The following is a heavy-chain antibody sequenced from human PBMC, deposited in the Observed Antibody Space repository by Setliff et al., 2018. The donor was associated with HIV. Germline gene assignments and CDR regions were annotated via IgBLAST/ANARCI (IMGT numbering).Heavy chain of an antibody. CDR2: VSFEGTNK. CDR3: ARGGLYGSGSYFGWGFLDH. CDR1: GFTFSSYA. D-gene: IGHD3-10*01. V-gene: IGHV3-30*04. J-gene: IGHJ4*02. Sequence: PGGSLRLSCAVSGFTFSSYAMHWVRQAPGKGLEWVAVVSFEGTNKYYADSLKGRFTVSRDNSKNTVYLQMDSLRPEDTSLYYCARGGLYGSGSYFGWGFLDHWGQGTMVTVSS.